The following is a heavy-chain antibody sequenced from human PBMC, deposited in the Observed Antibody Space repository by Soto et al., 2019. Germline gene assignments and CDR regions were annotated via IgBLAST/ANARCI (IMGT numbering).Heavy chain of an antibody. V-gene: IGHV3-23*01. J-gene: IGHJ1*01. D-gene: IGHD3-3*01. Sequence: PVGSLRLSCAASGFTFSSYAMSWVRQAPGKGLEWVSAISGSGGSTYYADSVKGRFTISRDNSKNTLYLQMNSLRDEDTAVYYCVRDIHNFGVVTAYCGQGTLVTVSA. CDR3: VRDIHNFGVVTAY. CDR1: GFTFSSYA. CDR2: ISGSGGST.